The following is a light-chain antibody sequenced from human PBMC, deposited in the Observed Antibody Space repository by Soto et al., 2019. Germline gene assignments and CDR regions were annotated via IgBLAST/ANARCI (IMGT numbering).Light chain of an antibody. CDR1: QIINRG. CDR2: GAS. CDR3: QQYDTYSWT. J-gene: IGKJ1*01. Sequence: DIQMTKSPSTLSASVGDIVAITCGASQIINRGMAWYQQEPGRAPKLLIYGASSLESGVPSRFSGSGSGTEFTLTISSLQPDDFATYYCQQYDTYSWTFGQGTKVEV. V-gene: IGKV1-5*01.